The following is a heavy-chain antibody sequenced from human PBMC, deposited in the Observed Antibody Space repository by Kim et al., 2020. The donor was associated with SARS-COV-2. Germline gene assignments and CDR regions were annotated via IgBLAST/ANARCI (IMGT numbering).Heavy chain of an antibody. V-gene: IGHV4-39*01. Sequence: NPSLKSRVTISVDTSKNQFSLKLSSVTAADTAVYYCARGSLEWLLNYFDYWGQGTLVTVSS. CDR3: ARGSLEWLLNYFDY. D-gene: IGHD3-3*01. J-gene: IGHJ4*02.